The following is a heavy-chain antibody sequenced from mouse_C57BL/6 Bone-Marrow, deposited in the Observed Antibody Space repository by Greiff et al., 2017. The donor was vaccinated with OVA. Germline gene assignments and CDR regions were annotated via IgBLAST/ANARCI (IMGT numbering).Heavy chain of an antibody. CDR3: ATLYGSSPAWFAY. CDR1: GYTFTSYW. Sequence: QVQLKQSGAELVMPGASVKLSCKASGYTFTSYWMHWVKQRPGQGLEWIGEIDPSDSYTNYNQKFKGKSTLTVDKSSSTAYMQLSSLTSEDSAVYYCATLYGSSPAWFAYWGQGTLVTVSA. V-gene: IGHV1-69*01. CDR2: IDPSDSYT. J-gene: IGHJ3*01. D-gene: IGHD1-1*01.